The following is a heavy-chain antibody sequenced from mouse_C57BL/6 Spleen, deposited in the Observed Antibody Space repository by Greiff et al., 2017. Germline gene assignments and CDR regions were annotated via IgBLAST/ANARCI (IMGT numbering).Heavy chain of an antibody. Sequence: QVQLQQSGAELVKPGASVKISCKASGYAFRSYWMNWVKQRPGKGLEWIGQIYPGDGDTNYNGKFKGKATLTADKSSSTAYMQLSSLTSEDSAVYFCARCLHYYGRHYYAMDYWGQGTSVTVSS. V-gene: IGHV1-80*01. CDR2: IYPGDGDT. CDR1: GYAFRSYW. J-gene: IGHJ4*01. CDR3: ARCLHYYGRHYYAMDY. D-gene: IGHD1-1*01.